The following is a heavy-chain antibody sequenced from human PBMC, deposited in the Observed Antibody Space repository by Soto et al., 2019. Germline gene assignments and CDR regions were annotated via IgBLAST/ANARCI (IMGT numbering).Heavy chain of an antibody. CDR2: LYDVDGT. CDR1: GLTVSGKKY. CDR3: ASCLLREHAYDI. Sequence: DVQLVESGGGLIQPGGSLRLSCAAFGLTVSGKKYMAWVRQAPGRGLEWVSGLYDVDGTYYADSVKGRFTVSSDSSKSIVYLQMNSLRPDDTAIYYCASCLLREHAYDIWGVGTTVTVSS. V-gene: IGHV3-53*01. J-gene: IGHJ3*02. D-gene: IGHD1-26*01.